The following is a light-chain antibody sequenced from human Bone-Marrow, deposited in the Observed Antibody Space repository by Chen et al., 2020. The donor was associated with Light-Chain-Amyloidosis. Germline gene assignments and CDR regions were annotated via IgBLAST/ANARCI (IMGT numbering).Light chain of an antibody. J-gene: IGKJ4*01. CDR3: QQYGTSPLT. Sequence: EIVLPQSPGTLSFSPRERANLSCRASQTISSNYLTWYQQKFGQAPSLLIYGSSSSATGIPDRVTGSGSGTDFTRTIKRLEPEDFARYYCQQYGTSPLTVGGGTKVEIK. CDR1: QTISSNY. CDR2: GSS. V-gene: IGKV3-20*01.